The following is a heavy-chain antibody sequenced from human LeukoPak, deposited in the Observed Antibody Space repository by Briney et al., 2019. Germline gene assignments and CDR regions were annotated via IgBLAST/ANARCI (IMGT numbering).Heavy chain of an antibody. D-gene: IGHD2-15*01. V-gene: IGHV5-51*01. CDR1: GYSFSSDW. Sequence: GESLKISCKASGYSFSSDWIAWVRPMPGKGLEWVGIIFPIDSETTYSPSFQGQVTISADKSISTAYLQWSSLKASDTAMYYCTRGCSGGSCSRDAMDVWGQGTMVTVSS. CDR3: TRGCSGGSCSRDAMDV. J-gene: IGHJ6*02. CDR2: IFPIDSET.